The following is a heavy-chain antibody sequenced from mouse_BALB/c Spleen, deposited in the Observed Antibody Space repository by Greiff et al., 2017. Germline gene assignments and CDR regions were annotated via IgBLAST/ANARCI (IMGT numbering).Heavy chain of an antibody. CDR3: ASRRYDAMDY. V-gene: IGHV1-9*01. J-gene: IGHJ4*01. CDR2: ILPGSGST. Sequence: QVQLQQSGAELMKPGASVKISCKATGYTFSSYWIEWVKQRPGHGLEWIGEILPGSGSTNYNEKFKGKATFTADTSSNTAYMQLSSLTSEDSAVYYCASRRYDAMDYWGQGTSVTVSS. CDR1: GYTFSSYW.